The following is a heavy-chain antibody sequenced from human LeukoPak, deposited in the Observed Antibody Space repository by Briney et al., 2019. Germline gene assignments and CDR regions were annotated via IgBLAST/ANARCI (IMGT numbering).Heavy chain of an antibody. CDR3: ARGGLKSGIDP. CDR1: GGSISSYY. V-gene: IGHV4-59*01. Sequence: SETLSLTCTVSGGSISSYYWSWIRQPPGKSLEWIGYIYYSGSTNYNPSLKSRVTISVDTSKNQFSLKLSSVTAADTAVYYCARGGLKSGIDPWGQGTLVTVSS. D-gene: IGHD3-16*01. J-gene: IGHJ5*02. CDR2: IYYSGST.